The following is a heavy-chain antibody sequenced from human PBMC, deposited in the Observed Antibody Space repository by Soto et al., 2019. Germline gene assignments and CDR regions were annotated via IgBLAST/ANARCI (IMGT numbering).Heavy chain of an antibody. CDR2: ISAYNGNT. CDR1: GYTFTSYG. D-gene: IGHD3-22*01. J-gene: IGHJ3*01. V-gene: IGHV1-18*04. CDR3: AKYAKIDGSGYLTVTIAFDF. Sequence: ASVKVSCKASGYTFTSYGISWVRQAPGQGIEWMGWISAYNGNTNYAQKLQGRVTMTTDTSTSTAYMELRSLRSDDTAVYYCAKYAKIDGSGYLTVTIAFDFWSQGTRVTVSS.